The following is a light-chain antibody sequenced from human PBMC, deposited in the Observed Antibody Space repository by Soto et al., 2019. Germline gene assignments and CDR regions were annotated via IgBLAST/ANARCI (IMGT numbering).Light chain of an antibody. Sequence: QSALTQPATLSGSPGQSITLSCTGNSNAVGGYNYVSWYQQHPGKAPKLMIYDVSNRPSGVSNRFSGSKSGNTASLTISVLQAEDEADYYCSSYTSSSTYVFGTGTKVTVL. CDR1: SNAVGGYNY. CDR2: DVS. J-gene: IGLJ1*01. V-gene: IGLV2-14*01. CDR3: SSYTSSSTYV.